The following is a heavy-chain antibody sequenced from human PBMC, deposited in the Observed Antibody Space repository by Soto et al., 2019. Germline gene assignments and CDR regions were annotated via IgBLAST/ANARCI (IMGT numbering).Heavy chain of an antibody. J-gene: IGHJ4*02. CDR1: GFTVSSNY. V-gene: IGHV3-53*01. D-gene: IGHD6-19*01. CDR3: ASGTRAPTYSSGWYQYY. CDR2: IYSGGST. Sequence: VGSLRLSCAASGFTVSSNYMSWVRQAPGKGLEWVSVIYSGGSTYYADSVKGRFTISRDNSKNTLYLQMNSLRAEDTAVYYCASGTRAPTYSSGWYQYYWGQGTLVTVSS.